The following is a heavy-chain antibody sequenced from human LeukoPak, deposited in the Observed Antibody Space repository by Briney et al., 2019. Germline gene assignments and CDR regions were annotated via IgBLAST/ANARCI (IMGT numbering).Heavy chain of an antibody. D-gene: IGHD3-22*01. CDR1: GFTFSTYG. J-gene: IGHJ6*03. CDR3: AKYDNGFFYYYLDV. V-gene: IGHV3-23*01. Sequence: GGSLRLSCATSGFTFSTYGMTWVRHAPGKGLEWVAGISGRGITTAYAESVEGRFTISRDNSKNTLYVQMDSLRVEDTAVYYCAKYDNGFFYYYLDVWGKGTTVTVSS. CDR2: ISGRGITT.